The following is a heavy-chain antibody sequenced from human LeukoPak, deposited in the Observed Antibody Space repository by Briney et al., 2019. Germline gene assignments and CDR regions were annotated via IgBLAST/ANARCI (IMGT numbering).Heavy chain of an antibody. J-gene: IGHJ4*02. D-gene: IGHD5-12*01. CDR2: ISYYGGTN. Sequence: GGSPRLSCAASGFTFYSFANHWVRQAAGEGLGGEAVISYYGGTNYFADSVEDRFTISRDNSKNTLYLQMNTLRAGDAAVYYCAIQPTLLPRVALYSGQFDYWGQGTLVTVSS. CDR1: GFTFYSFA. CDR3: AIQPTLLPRVALYSGQFDY. V-gene: IGHV3-30*04.